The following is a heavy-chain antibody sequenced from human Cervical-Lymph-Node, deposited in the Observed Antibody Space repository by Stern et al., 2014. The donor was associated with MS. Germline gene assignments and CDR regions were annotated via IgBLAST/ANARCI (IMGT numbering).Heavy chain of an antibody. CDR2: ISAYNGNT. CDR3: ARDQAVAGTYYFDY. J-gene: IGHJ4*02. V-gene: IGHV1-18*01. D-gene: IGHD6-19*01. Sequence: VQLVESGAEVKKPGASLKVSCKASGYTFTSDGISWVRQAPGQGLEWMGWISAYNGNTNYAQKLQGRVTMTTDTSTSTAYMELRSLRSDDTAVYYCARDQAVAGTYYFDYWGQGTLVTVSS. CDR1: GYTFTSDG.